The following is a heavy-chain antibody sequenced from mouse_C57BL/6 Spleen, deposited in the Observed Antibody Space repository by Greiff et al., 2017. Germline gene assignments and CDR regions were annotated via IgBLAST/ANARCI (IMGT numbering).Heavy chain of an antibody. V-gene: IGHV1-4*01. CDR3: ARGSSPSYWYFDV. D-gene: IGHD1-1*01. J-gene: IGHJ1*03. CDR1: GYTFTSYT. CDR2: INPSSGYT. Sequence: QVQPQQSGAELARPGASVKMSCKASGYTFTSYTMHWVKQRPGQGLEWIGYINPSSGYTKYNQKFKDKATLTADKSSSTAYMQLSSLTSEDSAVYYCARGSSPSYWYFDVWGTGTTVTVSS.